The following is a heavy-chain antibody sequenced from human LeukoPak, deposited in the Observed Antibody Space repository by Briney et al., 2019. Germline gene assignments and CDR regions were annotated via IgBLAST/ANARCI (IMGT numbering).Heavy chain of an antibody. CDR1: GGSISSYY. V-gene: IGHV4-59*01. CDR2: IYYSGST. D-gene: IGHD6-13*01. Sequence: SETLSLTCTVSGGSISSYYWSWIRQPPGKGLEWIGYIYYSGSTNYNPSLKSRVTISVDTSKNQFSLKLSSVTAADTAVYYCARDSSRWSYWGQGTLVTVSS. J-gene: IGHJ4*02. CDR3: ARDSSRWSY.